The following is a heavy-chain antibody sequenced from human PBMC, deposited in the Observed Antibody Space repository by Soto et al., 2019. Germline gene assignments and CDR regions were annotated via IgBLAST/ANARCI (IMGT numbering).Heavy chain of an antibody. CDR3: ARQENYSGYCSSTSCYTVTNWFDP. Sequence: SETLSLTCTVSGGSISSSSYYWGWIRQPPGKGLEWIGSIYYSGSTYYNPSLKSRVTISVDTSKNQFSLKLSSVTAADTAVYYCARQENYSGYCSSTSCYTVTNWFDPWGQGTLVTVSS. V-gene: IGHV4-39*01. D-gene: IGHD2-2*02. CDR1: GGSISSSSYY. CDR2: IYYSGST. J-gene: IGHJ5*02.